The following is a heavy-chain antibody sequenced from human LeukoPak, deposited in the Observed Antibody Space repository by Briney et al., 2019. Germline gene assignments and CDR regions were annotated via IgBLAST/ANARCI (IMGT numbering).Heavy chain of an antibody. Sequence: GSLRLSCAASGFTFSSYSMNWVRQPPGKGLEWIGDINHSGSANYNPSLKSRLTISVDTSKNQFSLKLTSVTAADTAVYYCARRRRGGSSGGIAFDIWGQGTMVTVSS. CDR3: ARRRRGGSSGGIAFDI. J-gene: IGHJ3*02. V-gene: IGHV4-34*01. D-gene: IGHD1-26*01. CDR1: GFTFSSYS. CDR2: INHSGSA.